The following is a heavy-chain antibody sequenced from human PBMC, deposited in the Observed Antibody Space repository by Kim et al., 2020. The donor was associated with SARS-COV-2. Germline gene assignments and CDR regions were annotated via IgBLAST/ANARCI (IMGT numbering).Heavy chain of an antibody. D-gene: IGHD3-22*01. Sequence: SETLSLTCTVSGGSISSYYWSWIRQPPGKGLEWIGYIYYSGRTNYNPSLKSRVTISVDTSKNQFSLKLSSVTAADTAVYYCARGNKYYYDSSGYYDFDYWGQGTLVTVSS. CDR1: GGSISSYY. J-gene: IGHJ4*02. V-gene: IGHV4-59*13. CDR3: ARGNKYYYDSSGYYDFDY. CDR2: IYYSGRT.